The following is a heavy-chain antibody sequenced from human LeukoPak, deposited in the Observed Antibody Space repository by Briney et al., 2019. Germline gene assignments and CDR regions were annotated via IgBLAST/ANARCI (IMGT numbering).Heavy chain of an antibody. CDR1: GFTVSSNY. D-gene: IGHD2-2*01. CDR2: IYSGGST. J-gene: IGHJ3*02. Sequence: PGRSLRLSCAVSGFTVSSNYMSWVRQAPGKGLEWVAIIYSGGSTYYADSVKGRFTFSRDNSNNTLYLQMNSLRAEDTAMYYCARRTMPHAFDIWGQGTMVTVSS. CDR3: ARRTMPHAFDI. V-gene: IGHV3-53*01.